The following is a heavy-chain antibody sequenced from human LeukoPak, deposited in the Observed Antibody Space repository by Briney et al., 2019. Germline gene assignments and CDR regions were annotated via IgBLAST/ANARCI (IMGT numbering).Heavy chain of an antibody. CDR1: GGSISSGGYY. Sequence: NPSQTLSLTCTVSGGSISSGGYYWSWIRQHPGKGLEWIGYIYYSGSTYYNPSLKSRVTISVDTSKNQFSLKLSSVTAADTAVYYCVRLYFDSTYYFDYWGQGTLVTVSS. J-gene: IGHJ4*02. CDR2: IYYSGST. D-gene: IGHD3-9*01. CDR3: VRLYFDSTYYFDY. V-gene: IGHV4-31*03.